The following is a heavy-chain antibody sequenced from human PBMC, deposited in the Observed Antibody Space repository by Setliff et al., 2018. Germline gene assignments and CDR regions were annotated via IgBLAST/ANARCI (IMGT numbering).Heavy chain of an antibody. Sequence: ASVKVSCKASGYTFTGYHMHWVRQAPGQGLEWMGRINPNSGSTNFAQKFQGRVTMTRDTSITAAYMELSRLRSDDSAVYYCARGPSNYDLLTGCDCWGQGTLVTVSS. J-gene: IGHJ4*02. D-gene: IGHD3-9*01. CDR3: ARGPSNYDLLTGCDC. CDR1: GYTFTGYH. CDR2: INPNSGST. V-gene: IGHV1-2*06.